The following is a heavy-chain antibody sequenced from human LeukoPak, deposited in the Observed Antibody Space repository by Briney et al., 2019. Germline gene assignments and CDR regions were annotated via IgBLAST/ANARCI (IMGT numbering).Heavy chain of an antibody. CDR2: INPNSGGT. CDR1: GYTFTGYY. J-gene: IGHJ6*02. V-gene: IGHV1-2*06. Sequence: ASVKVSCKASGYTFTGYYMHWVRQAPGQGLEWMGRINPNSGGTNYAQKFQGRVTMTRDTSISTAYMELSRLRSDDTAVYYCARAGVTMVRGVTIAYYYYGMDVWGQGTTVTVSS. CDR3: ARAGVTMVRGVTIAYYYYGMDV. D-gene: IGHD3-10*01.